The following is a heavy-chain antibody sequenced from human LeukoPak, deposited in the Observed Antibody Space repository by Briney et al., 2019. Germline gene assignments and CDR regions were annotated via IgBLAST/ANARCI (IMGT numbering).Heavy chain of an antibody. V-gene: IGHV3-7*03. J-gene: IGHJ4*02. CDR1: GFTFSSYW. Sequence: PGGSLRLSCAASGFTFSSYWRNWVRQAPGKGLEWVANIKQDGSEIYYVDSVKGRFTISRDNAKNSLYLQMNSLRAEDTAVYYCATSRTFDYWGQGTLVPVSS. CDR3: ATSRTFDY. D-gene: IGHD1-1*01. CDR2: IKQDGSEI.